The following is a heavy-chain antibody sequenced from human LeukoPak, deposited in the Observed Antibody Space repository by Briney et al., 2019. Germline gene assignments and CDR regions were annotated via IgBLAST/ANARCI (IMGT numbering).Heavy chain of an antibody. CDR1: GYSISSDYF. J-gene: IGHJ2*01. V-gene: IGHV4-61*05. D-gene: IGHD6-6*01. CDR3: ARASHGWYFDL. Sequence: SETLSLTCTVSGYSISSDYFWGLIRQPPGKGLEWIGYIYYSGSTNYNPSLKSRVTISVDTSKNQFSLKLSSVTAADTAVYYCARASHGWYFDLWGRGTLVTVSS. CDR2: IYYSGST.